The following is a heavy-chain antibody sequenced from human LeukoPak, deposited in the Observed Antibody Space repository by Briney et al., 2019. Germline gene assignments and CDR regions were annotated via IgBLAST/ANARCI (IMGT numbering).Heavy chain of an antibody. D-gene: IGHD3-10*01. CDR1: GYTFTGYY. J-gene: IGHJ3*02. V-gene: IGHV1-2*02. Sequence: GASVKVSCKASGYTFTGYYMHWVRQAPGQGLEWMGWINPNSGGTNYAQKFQGRVTMTRDTSISTAYMELSRLRSDDTAVYYCAREKSYYGSGSSVPRAFDIWGQGTMVTVSS. CDR2: INPNSGGT. CDR3: AREKSYYGSGSSVPRAFDI.